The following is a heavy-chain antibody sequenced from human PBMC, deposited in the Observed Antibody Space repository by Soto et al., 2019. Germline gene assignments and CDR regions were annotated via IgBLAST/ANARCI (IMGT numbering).Heavy chain of an antibody. CDR1: GYTFTSYG. J-gene: IGHJ5*02. CDR3: ARDPSSGWPELNWFDP. V-gene: IGHV1-18*01. Sequence: QVQLVQSGAEVKKPGASVKVSCKASGYTFTSYGITWVRQAPGQGLEWMGWISAYNGNTNYAQKLQGRVNMTTDTPTSTAYMEPRSLTSDDTAVYYCARDPSSGWPELNWFDPWSQGTLVTVSS. CDR2: ISAYNGNT. D-gene: IGHD6-19*01.